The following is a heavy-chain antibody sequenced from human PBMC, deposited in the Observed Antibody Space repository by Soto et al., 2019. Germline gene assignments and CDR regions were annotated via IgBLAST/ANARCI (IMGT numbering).Heavy chain of an antibody. J-gene: IGHJ6*02. V-gene: IGHV1-69*13. D-gene: IGHD6-13*01. CDR1: GGTFSSYA. Sequence: SVTGSCKASGGTFSSYAISWVRQAPGQGLEWMGGIIPIFGTANYAQKFQGRVTITADESTSTAYMELSSLRSEDTAVYYCARAPMGIAAAAPGYYYYGMDVWGQGTTVTVSS. CDR2: IIPIFGTA. CDR3: ARAPMGIAAAAPGYYYYGMDV.